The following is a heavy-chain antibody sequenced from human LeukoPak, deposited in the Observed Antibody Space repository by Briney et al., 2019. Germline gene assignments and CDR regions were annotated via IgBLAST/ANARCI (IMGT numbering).Heavy chain of an antibody. Sequence: GGSLRLSCAASGCTFSSYAMHWVRQAPGKGLEYVSAIISNGGSSYYANSVKGRFTISRDNSKNTLYLQMGSLRAEDMAVYYCARTGFYYYMDVWGKGTTVTVSS. J-gene: IGHJ6*03. CDR1: GCTFSSYA. V-gene: IGHV3-64*01. D-gene: IGHD3-10*01. CDR3: ARTGFYYYMDV. CDR2: IISNGGSS.